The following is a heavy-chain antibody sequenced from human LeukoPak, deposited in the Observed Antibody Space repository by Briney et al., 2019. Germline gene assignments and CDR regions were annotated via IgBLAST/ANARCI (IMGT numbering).Heavy chain of an antibody. CDR1: GGTFSSYA. D-gene: IGHD6-13*01. V-gene: IGHV1-69*13. J-gene: IGHJ4*02. Sequence: SVKVSCKASGGTFSSYAISWVRQAPGQGLEWMGGIIPTFGTANYAQKFQGRVTITADESTSTAYMELSSLRSEDTAVYYCARSGGFGSSWFYYFDYWGQGALVTVSS. CDR2: IIPTFGTA. CDR3: ARSGGFGSSWFYYFDY.